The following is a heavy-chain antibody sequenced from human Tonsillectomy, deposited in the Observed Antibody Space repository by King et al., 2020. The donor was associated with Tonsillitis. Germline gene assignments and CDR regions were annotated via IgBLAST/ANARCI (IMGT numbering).Heavy chain of an antibody. V-gene: IGHV3-30*18. J-gene: IGHJ6*02. Sequence: VQLVESGGGVVQPGRSLRLSCAASGFTFSTYGMHWVRQAPGKGLEWVAVISYDGSKKYYADSVKGRFTISRDNSKNTLYLQMNSLRAEDTAVYPCAKDLEVEAVAATTGMDVWGQGTTVTVSS. CDR2: ISYDGSKK. CDR3: AKDLEVEAVAATTGMDV. CDR1: GFTFSTYG. D-gene: IGHD2-15*01.